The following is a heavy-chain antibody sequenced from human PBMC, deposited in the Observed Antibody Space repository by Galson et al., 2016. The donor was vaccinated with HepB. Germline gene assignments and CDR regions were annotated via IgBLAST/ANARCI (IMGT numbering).Heavy chain of an antibody. D-gene: IGHD6-19*01. CDR2: IHTGGST. CDR3: ALGTGIGWYGAD. V-gene: IGHV3-53*01. J-gene: IGHJ4*02. CDR1: GFTVSSKY. Sequence: LRLSCAASGFTVSSKYMSWVRQAPGKGLEWVSVIHTGGSTYYADSVKGRFTISRDNSKNTLYLQMNSLRAEDTAVYYCALGTGIGWYGADWGQGTLVTVSS.